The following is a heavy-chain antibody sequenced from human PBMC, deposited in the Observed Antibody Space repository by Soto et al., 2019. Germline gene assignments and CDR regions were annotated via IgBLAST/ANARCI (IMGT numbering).Heavy chain of an antibody. D-gene: IGHD4-17*01. Sequence: PSETLSLTCSFSGDSVTSHYLTWIRQAPGKGLEWVAVISYDGSNKYYADSVKGRFTISRDNSKNTLYLQMNSLRAEDTAVYYCASCPENGYEHDYGDYNFRYYFDYWGQGTLVTVSS. CDR2: ISYDGSNK. J-gene: IGHJ4*02. V-gene: IGHV3-30-3*01. CDR1: GDSVTSHY. CDR3: ASCPENGYEHDYGDYNFRYYFDY.